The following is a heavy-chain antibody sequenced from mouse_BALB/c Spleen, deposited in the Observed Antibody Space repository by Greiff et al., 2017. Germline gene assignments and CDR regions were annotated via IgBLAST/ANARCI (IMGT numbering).Heavy chain of an antibody. CDR1: GFTFSSYA. D-gene: IGHD1-1*01. Sequence: EVKLVESGGGLVKPGGSLKLSCAASGFTFSSYAMSWVRQTPEKRLEWVASISSGGSTYYPDSVKGRFTISRDNARNILYLQMSSLRSEDTAMYYCARGDTTVVAYYFDYWGQGTTLTVSS. CDR2: ISSGGST. CDR3: ARGDTTVVAYYFDY. J-gene: IGHJ2*01. V-gene: IGHV5-6-5*01.